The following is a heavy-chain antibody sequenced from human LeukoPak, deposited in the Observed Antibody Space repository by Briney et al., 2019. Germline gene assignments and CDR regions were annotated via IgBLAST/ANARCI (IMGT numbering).Heavy chain of an antibody. CDR1: GYTFTSYG. V-gene: IGHV1-18*01. J-gene: IGHJ3*02. Sequence: GASVKVSCKASGYTFTSYGISWVRQAPGQGLEWMGWISAYNGNTNYAQKLQGRVTMTTGTSTSTAYMELRSLRSDDTAVYYCARVFDSSGYAGPDAFDIWGQGTMVTVSS. CDR3: ARVFDSSGYAGPDAFDI. CDR2: ISAYNGNT. D-gene: IGHD3-22*01.